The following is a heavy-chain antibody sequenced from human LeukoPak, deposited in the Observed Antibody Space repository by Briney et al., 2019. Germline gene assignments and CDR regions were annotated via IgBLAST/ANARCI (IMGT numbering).Heavy chain of an antibody. CDR1: GFTFSSYW. Sequence: GGSLRLSCPASGFTFSSYWMSWVRQAPGKGLEWVANIKQDGSEKYYVDSVKGRFTISRDNAKNSLYLQMNSLRAEDTAVYYCARDRIVGANAYYYYGMDVWGQGTTVTVSS. D-gene: IGHD1-26*01. J-gene: IGHJ6*02. V-gene: IGHV3-7*01. CDR2: IKQDGSEK. CDR3: ARDRIVGANAYYYYGMDV.